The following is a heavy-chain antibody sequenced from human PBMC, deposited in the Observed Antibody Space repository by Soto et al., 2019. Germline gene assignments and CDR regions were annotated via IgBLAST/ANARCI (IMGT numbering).Heavy chain of an antibody. CDR1: GGSISSYY. D-gene: IGHD3-3*01. CDR3: ARGDFWSGYPSDY. CDR2: IYYSAST. J-gene: IGHJ4*02. Sequence: QVQLQESGPGLVKPSETLSLTCTVSGGSISSYYWSWIRQPPGKGLEWIGYIYYSASTNYNPSLKSRVTISVDTSKNQFSLKLSSVTAADTAVYYCARGDFWSGYPSDYWGQGTLVTVSS. V-gene: IGHV4-59*01.